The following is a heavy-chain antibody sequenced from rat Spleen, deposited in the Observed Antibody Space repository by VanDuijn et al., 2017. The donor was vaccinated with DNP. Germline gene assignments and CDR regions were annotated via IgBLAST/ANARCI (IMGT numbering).Heavy chain of an antibody. CDR3: VRWNSGHFDY. CDR1: GFTFSDYY. J-gene: IGHJ2*01. D-gene: IGHD4-3*01. CDR2: IGSPAYAP. V-gene: IGHV5-22*01. Sequence: EVKVVESGGGLVQPGRSLKLSCAASGFTFSDYYMAWVRQAPTKGLEWVAYIGSPAYAPYYTDSVKGRFAISRDNAKSTLYLQMNSLRSEDMATYYCVRWNSGHFDYWGQGVMVTVSS.